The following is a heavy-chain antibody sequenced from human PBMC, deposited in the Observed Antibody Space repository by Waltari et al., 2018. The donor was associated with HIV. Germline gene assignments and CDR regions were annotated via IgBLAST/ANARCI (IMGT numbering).Heavy chain of an antibody. V-gene: IGHV4-4*02. CDR1: GGSISSSNW. CDR2: IYHSGST. Sequence: QVQLQESGPGLVKPSGTLSLTCAVSGGSISSSNWWSWVRQPPGKGLEWIGEIYHSGSTNYKPALKSRVTISVEKSKNQFSLKLSSVTAADTAVYYCARGRERPHYYYYGMDVWGQGTTVTVSS. CDR3: ARGRERPHYYYYGMDV. J-gene: IGHJ6*02.